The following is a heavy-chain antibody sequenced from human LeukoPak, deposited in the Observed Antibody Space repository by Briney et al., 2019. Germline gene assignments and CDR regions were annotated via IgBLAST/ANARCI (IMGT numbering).Heavy chain of an antibody. Sequence: SETLSLTCTVSGDSISSSDNYWGWIRQPPGKGLEWIGSFYYSRNTYYNPSLKSRVTISVDTSKNQLSLTLTSVSAADTAVYYCARDVGSSGLSSWGQGILVTVSS. D-gene: IGHD6-19*01. CDR3: ARDVGSSGLSS. V-gene: IGHV4-39*02. J-gene: IGHJ5*02. CDR2: FYYSRNT. CDR1: GDSISSSDNY.